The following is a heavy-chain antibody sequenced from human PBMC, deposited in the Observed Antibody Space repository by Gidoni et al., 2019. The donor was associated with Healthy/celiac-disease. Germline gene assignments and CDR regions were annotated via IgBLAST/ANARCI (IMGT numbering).Heavy chain of an antibody. Sequence: QVQLVQSGAEVKKPGASVKASCKASGYTFTRYYMHWLRQAPGQGLEWMGIINPRGGSTSYEQKCQGRVTMTRDTSTSTVYMELSSLRSEDTAVYYCAAPLGYCSSTSCHDYWGQGTLVTVSS. CDR2: INPRGGST. CDR1: GYTFTRYY. J-gene: IGHJ4*02. V-gene: IGHV1-46*01. D-gene: IGHD2-2*01. CDR3: AAPLGYCSSTSCHDY.